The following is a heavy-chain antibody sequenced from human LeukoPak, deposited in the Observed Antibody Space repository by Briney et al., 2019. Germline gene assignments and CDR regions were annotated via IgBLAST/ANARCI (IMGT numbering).Heavy chain of an antibody. D-gene: IGHD2-2*01. CDR2: ISGSGGST. CDR1: GFTFSSYA. V-gene: IGHV3-23*01. CDR3: AKGKYCSSTSCYDYYYYGMDV. Sequence: GGSLRLSCAASGFTFSSYAMSWVRQAPGEGLEWVSAISGSGGSTYYADSVKGRFTISRDNSKNTLYLQMNSLRAEDTAVYYCAKGKYCSSTSCYDYYYYGMDVWGQGTTVTVSS. J-gene: IGHJ6*02.